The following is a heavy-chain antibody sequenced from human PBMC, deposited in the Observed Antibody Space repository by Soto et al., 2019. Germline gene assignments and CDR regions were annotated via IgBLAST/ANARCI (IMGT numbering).Heavy chain of an antibody. D-gene: IGHD3-22*01. CDR2: ISGSGGST. CDR1: VFTFISYA. Sequence: GWSLRLSCASSVFTFISYAMSWARQAPGKGLEWVSAISGSGGSTYYADSVKGRFTISRDNSKNTLYLQMNSLRAEDTAVYYCAKDRRYYYDSSGYWAYWGQGTLVTVPQ. CDR3: AKDRRYYYDSSGYWAY. J-gene: IGHJ4*02. V-gene: IGHV3-23*01.